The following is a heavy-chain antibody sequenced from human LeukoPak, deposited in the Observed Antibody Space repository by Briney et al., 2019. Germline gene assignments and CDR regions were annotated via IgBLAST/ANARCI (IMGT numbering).Heavy chain of an antibody. Sequence: PSETLSLTCTVSGVSIRSSSYYWGWIRQPPGKGLEWIGSIYYSGSTNYNPSLKSRVTISVDTSKNQFSLKLSSVTAADTAVYYCARSPHYCSGGSCYGWFDPWGQGTLVTVSS. V-gene: IGHV4-39*07. CDR2: IYYSGST. CDR3: ARSPHYCSGGSCYGWFDP. D-gene: IGHD2-15*01. CDR1: GVSIRSSSYY. J-gene: IGHJ5*02.